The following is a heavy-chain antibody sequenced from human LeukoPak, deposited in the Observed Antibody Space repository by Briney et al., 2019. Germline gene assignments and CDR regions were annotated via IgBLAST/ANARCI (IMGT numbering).Heavy chain of an antibody. D-gene: IGHD3-3*01. V-gene: IGHV4-34*01. J-gene: IGHJ4*02. CDR3: ARGGGGAIFGVVIKEEGRFDY. CDR2: INHSGST. Sequence: PGGSLRLSCAASGFTFTSYEMNWVRQPPGKGLEWIGEINHSGSTNYNPSLKSRVTISVDTSKNQFSLKLSSVTAADTAVYYCARGGGGAIFGVVIKEEGRFDYWGQGTLVTVSS. CDR1: GFTFTSYE.